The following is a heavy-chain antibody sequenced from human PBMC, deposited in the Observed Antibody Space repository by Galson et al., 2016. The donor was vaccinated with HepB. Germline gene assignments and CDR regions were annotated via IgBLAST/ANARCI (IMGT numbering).Heavy chain of an antibody. Sequence: SLRLSCAASEFTFSSYAMSWVRQAPGKGLEWVSCISHNGVGTFYAGSVKGRFTISRDNSKKTGNLQMNSLGAEDTAGYYCAKDLWTGQQLAYYFDYWGQGTLVTVSS. J-gene: IGHJ4*02. CDR3: AKDLWTGQQLAYYFDY. CDR1: EFTFSSYA. CDR2: ISHNGVGT. D-gene: IGHD6-13*01. V-gene: IGHV3-23*01.